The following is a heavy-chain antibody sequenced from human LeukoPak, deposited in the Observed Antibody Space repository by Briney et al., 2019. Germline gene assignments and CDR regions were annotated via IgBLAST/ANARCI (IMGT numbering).Heavy chain of an antibody. J-gene: IGHJ2*01. V-gene: IGHV4-59*01. CDR3: ARAQTPYITMVRGVIPKWNWYFDL. D-gene: IGHD3-10*01. Sequence: SETLSLTCTVSGGSISSYYWSWIRQPPGKGLEWIGYIYYSGSTNYNPSLKSRVTISVDTSKNQFSLKLSSVTAADTAVYYCARAQTPYITMVRGVIPKWNWYFDLWGRGTLVTVSS. CDR1: GGSISSYY. CDR2: IYYSGST.